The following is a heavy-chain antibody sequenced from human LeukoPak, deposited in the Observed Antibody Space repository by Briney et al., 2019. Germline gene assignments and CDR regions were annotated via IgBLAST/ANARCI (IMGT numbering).Heavy chain of an antibody. Sequence: GGSLRLSCAASGFTFSSYWMSWVRQAPGKGLEWVANIKQDGSEKYYVDSVKGRFTISRDNAKNSLYLQMNSLRAEDTAVYYCARVVVVVAARFDYWGQGTLVTVSS. D-gene: IGHD2-15*01. CDR1: GFTFSSYW. CDR3: ARVVVVVAARFDY. J-gene: IGHJ4*02. V-gene: IGHV3-7*01. CDR2: IKQDGSEK.